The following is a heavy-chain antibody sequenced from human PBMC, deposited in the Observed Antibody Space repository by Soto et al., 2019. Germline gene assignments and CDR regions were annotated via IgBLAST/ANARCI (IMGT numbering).Heavy chain of an antibody. D-gene: IGHD3-10*01. V-gene: IGHV3-30*18. J-gene: IGHJ6*02. CDR1: GFTFSSYG. CDR2: ISYDGSNK. Sequence: QVQLVESGGGVVQPGRSLRLSCAASGFTFSSYGMHWVRQAPGKGLEWVAVISYDGSNKYYADSVKGRFTISRDNSKNTLYLQMNSLRAEYTAVYYCANSIYGSGSYATVDYYYGMDVWGQGTTVTVSS. CDR3: ANSIYGSGSYATVDYYYGMDV.